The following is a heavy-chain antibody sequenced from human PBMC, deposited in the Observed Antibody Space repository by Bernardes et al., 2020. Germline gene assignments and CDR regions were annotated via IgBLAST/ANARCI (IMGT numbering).Heavy chain of an antibody. CDR2: ISGHNGDT. J-gene: IGHJ5*02. CDR3: ARIGGDQVIYLEWFDP. CDR1: GFIFRNYG. D-gene: IGHD2-2*02. Sequence: ASVKVSCKTSGFIFRNYGIGWVRQAPGQGLEWMGWISGHNGDTNYAQKLKDRVTITTDTPTSTVYMELRSLRSDDTAVYYCARIGGDQVIYLEWFDPWGQATLVTVAS. V-gene: IGHV1-18*01.